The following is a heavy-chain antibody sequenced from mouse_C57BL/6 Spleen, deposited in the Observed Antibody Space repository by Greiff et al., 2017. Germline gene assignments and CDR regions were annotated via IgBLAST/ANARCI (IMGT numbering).Heavy chain of an antibody. CDR1: GYTFTDYY. CDR3: AREEKAD. J-gene: IGHJ3*01. Sequence: EVQLQQSGPELVKPGASVKISCKASGYTFTDYYMNWVKQSHGKSLEWIGDINPNNGGTSYNQKFKGKATLTVDKSSSTAYMELRSLTSEDSAVYYCAREEKADWGQGTLVTVSA. V-gene: IGHV1-26*01. CDR2: INPNNGGT.